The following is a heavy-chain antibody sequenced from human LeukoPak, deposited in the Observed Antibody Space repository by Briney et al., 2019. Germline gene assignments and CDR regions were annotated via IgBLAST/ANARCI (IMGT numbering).Heavy chain of an antibody. Sequence: GGSLRLSCAASGFTFSSYAMHWVRQAPGKGLEWVAVISYDGSNKYYADSVKGRFTISRDNAKNSLYLQMNSLRAEDTAVYYCARGLLWFGEPNFDYWGQGTLVTVSS. D-gene: IGHD3-10*01. J-gene: IGHJ4*02. CDR1: GFTFSSYA. V-gene: IGHV3-30*04. CDR3: ARGLLWFGEPNFDY. CDR2: ISYDGSNK.